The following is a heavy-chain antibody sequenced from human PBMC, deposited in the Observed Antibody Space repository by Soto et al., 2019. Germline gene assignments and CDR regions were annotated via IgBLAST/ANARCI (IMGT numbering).Heavy chain of an antibody. Sequence: QVQLVQSGAGVKKPWSSVKVSCKASGGTFSSYSISWVRQAPGQGFEWMGRIIPILGIANYAQKFQGRVTITADKSTSTAYLELSSLRSEDTAVYYCLHAFDIWGQGTMVTVSS. V-gene: IGHV1-69*02. CDR2: IIPILGIA. J-gene: IGHJ3*02. CDR3: LHAFDI. CDR1: GGTFSSYS.